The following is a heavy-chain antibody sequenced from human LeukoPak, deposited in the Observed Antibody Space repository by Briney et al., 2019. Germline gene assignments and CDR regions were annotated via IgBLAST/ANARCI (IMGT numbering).Heavy chain of an antibody. D-gene: IGHD1-26*01. V-gene: IGHV3-23*01. J-gene: IGHJ4*02. CDR1: GFDFSTYA. CDR2: IGGGDT. CDR3: AKDGQSFNSMWDYLDS. Sequence: PGGSLRLSCAASGFDFSTYAMSWVRQAPGKGLEWVLGIGGGDTHYADSVKGRFTISRDNSKSTVELHMSSLRVEDTAVYYCAKDGQSFNSMWDYLDSWGRGTLVTVSS.